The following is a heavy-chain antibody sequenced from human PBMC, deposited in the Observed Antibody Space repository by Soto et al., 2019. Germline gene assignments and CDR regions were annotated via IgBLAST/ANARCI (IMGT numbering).Heavy chain of an antibody. CDR2: IYRTGGT. Sequence: SETLSLTCAVSGGSFTSNNWWTWVRQPPGQGLEWSGEIYRTGGTNYNPSLKSRVTISLAKSENKFSLKVTSLTAADTAVYYCASRDPGTSVDYWGQGTLVTVSS. V-gene: IGHV4-4*02. D-gene: IGHD1-7*01. CDR1: GGSFTSNNW. J-gene: IGHJ4*02. CDR3: ASRDPGTSVDY.